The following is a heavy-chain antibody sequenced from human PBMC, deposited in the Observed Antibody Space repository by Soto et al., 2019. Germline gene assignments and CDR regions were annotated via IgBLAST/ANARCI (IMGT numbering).Heavy chain of an antibody. CDR2: ISAYNGNT. D-gene: IGHD6-19*01. Sequence: QVQLVQSGAEVKKPGASVKVSCNASGYTFTSYGISWVRQAPGQGLEWMGWISAYNGNTNYAQKLQGRVTMTTDTSTSSAYMDLRSLRSDDTAVYYCARGGPSGSGWYVHYYFDYWGQGTLVTVSS. V-gene: IGHV1-18*01. CDR1: GYTFTSYG. J-gene: IGHJ4*02. CDR3: ARGGPSGSGWYVHYYFDY.